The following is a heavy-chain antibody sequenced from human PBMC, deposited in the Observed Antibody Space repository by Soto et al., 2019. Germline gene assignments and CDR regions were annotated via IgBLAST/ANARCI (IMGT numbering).Heavy chain of an antibody. Sequence: SVKVSCKASEDTFRNYAISWVRQAPGQGLEWMGGIIPIFGTANYAQKFQGRVTITADKSTSTAYMELSSLRSEDTAVYYCASQERGSYFDYWGQGTLVTVSS. V-gene: IGHV1-69*06. J-gene: IGHJ4*02. CDR1: EDTFRNYA. CDR2: IIPIFGTA. CDR3: ASQERGSYFDY. D-gene: IGHD3-16*01.